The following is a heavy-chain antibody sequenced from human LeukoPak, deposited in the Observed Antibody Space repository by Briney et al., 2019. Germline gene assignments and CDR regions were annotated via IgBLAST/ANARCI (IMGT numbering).Heavy chain of an antibody. V-gene: IGHV1-18*01. J-gene: IGHJ3*02. Sequence: ASVNVSCKPAGYTFTTYAIIGGRQAPGQGLEGWGWINVYDGNATYARNLRDRVTMTTDTSTNRAYVELRSLRFDDTAMYYCARLSYFDNTGDYWVDAYDIWGQGTMVTVSS. CDR3: ARLSYFDNTGDYWVDAYDI. CDR2: INVYDGNA. D-gene: IGHD3-22*01. CDR1: GYTFTTYA.